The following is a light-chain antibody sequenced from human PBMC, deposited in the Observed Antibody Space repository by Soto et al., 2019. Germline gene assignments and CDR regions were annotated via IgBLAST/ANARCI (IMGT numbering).Light chain of an antibody. J-gene: IGKJ1*01. CDR1: QGISSW. CDR2: AAS. CDR3: QQSYSTTWT. V-gene: IGKV1-12*01. Sequence: DIQMTQSPSSVSASVGERVTITCRASQGISSWLAWYQKKPGKAPKLLIYAASSLQSGIPSRFSGSGSETDFTLTISSLQPEDFATYSCQQSYSTTWTFGQGTKVDI.